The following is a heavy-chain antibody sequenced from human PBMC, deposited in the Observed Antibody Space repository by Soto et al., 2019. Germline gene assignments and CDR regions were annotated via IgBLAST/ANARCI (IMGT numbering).Heavy chain of an antibody. J-gene: IGHJ4*02. V-gene: IGHV4-59*01. CDR3: ARATMVRGNGIDY. CDR2: IYYSGST. Sequence: SATLSLTCTVSGGSISSYYWSWIRQPPGKGLEWIGYIYYSGSTNYNPSLKSQVTISVDTSKNQFSLKLSSVTAADTAVYYCARATMVRGNGIDYWGQGTLVTVSS. CDR1: GGSISSYY. D-gene: IGHD3-10*01.